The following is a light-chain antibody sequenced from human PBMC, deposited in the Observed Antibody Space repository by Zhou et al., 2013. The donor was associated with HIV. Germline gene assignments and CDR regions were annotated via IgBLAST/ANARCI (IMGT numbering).Light chain of an antibody. CDR3: QQSYSTPRT. V-gene: IGKV1-39*01. J-gene: IGKJ2*01. Sequence: DIQLTQSPSSLSASVGDRVTITCRASQTISTYLNWYQQKPGKAPELLIYAASSFQSGVPSRFSGSGSGTDFTLTISSLQPEDFATYYCQQSYSTPRTFGQGTKLEIK. CDR2: AAS. CDR1: QTISTY.